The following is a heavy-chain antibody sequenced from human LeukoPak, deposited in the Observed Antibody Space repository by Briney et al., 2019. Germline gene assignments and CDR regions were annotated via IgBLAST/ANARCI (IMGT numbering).Heavy chain of an antibody. Sequence: SVKVSCKASGFTFTSSAVQWVRQARGQRLEWIGWIVVGSGNTNYAQKFQERVTITRDMSTSTAYMELSSLRSEDTAVYYCARVTSGDCTNGVCYTSWFDPWGQGTLVTVSS. CDR1: GFTFTSSA. CDR3: ARVTSGDCTNGVCYTSWFDP. J-gene: IGHJ5*02. CDR2: IVVGSGNT. D-gene: IGHD2-8*01. V-gene: IGHV1-58*01.